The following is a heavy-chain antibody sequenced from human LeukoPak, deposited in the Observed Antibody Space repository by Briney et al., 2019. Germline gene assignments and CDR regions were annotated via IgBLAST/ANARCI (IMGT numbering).Heavy chain of an antibody. CDR3: ARGYSSSWYYYYYGMDV. V-gene: IGHV1-8*01. CDR2: MNPNSGNT. J-gene: IGHJ6*02. D-gene: IGHD6-13*01. Sequence: ASVKVSCKASGYTFTSYDINWVRHPTGQGLERMGWMNPNSGNTGYAQKFQGRVTMTRNTSISTAYMELSSLRSEDTAVYYCARGYSSSWYYYYYGMDVWGQGTTVTVSS. CDR1: GYTFTSYD.